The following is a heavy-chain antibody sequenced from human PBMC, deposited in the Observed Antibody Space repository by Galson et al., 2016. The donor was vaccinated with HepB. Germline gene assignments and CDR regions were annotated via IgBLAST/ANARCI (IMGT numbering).Heavy chain of an antibody. CDR2: ISYGGTT. D-gene: IGHD6-19*01. CDR1: GGSISSSNYY. J-gene: IGHJ4*02. Sequence: SETLSLTCTVSGGSISSSNYYWGWIRQPPGKGLEWIGSISYGGTTYYYPSLQSRVSISLDTSKNQFSLKLSSVTAADTAVYYCARIAVADRVVDYWGQGALVTVSS. V-gene: IGHV4-39*01. CDR3: ARIAVADRVVDY.